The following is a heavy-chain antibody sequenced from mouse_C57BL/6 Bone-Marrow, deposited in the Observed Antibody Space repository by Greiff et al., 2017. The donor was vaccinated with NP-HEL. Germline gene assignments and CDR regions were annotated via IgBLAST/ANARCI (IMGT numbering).Heavy chain of an antibody. D-gene: IGHD1-1*01. CDR3: ARDPLATVVAWYFDV. CDR2: IYPRSGNT. CDR1: GYTFTSYG. J-gene: IGHJ1*03. V-gene: IGHV1-81*01. Sequence: QVQLQQSGAELARPGASVKLSCKASGYTFTSYGISWVKQRTGQGLEWIGEIYPRSGNTYYNEKFKGKATLTADKSSSTAYMELRSLTSEDSAVYFCARDPLATVVAWYFDVWGTGTTVTVSS.